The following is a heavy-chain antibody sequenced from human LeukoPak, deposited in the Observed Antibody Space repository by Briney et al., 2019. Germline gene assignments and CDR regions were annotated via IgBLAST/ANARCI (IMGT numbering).Heavy chain of an antibody. CDR1: GGSISSYY. CDR2: IYYSGST. CDR3: ATHLIQQLGNFDY. V-gene: IGHV4-59*08. Sequence: SETLSLTCTVSGGSISSYYWSWIRQPPGKGLEWIGYIYYSGSTNYNPSLKSRVTISVDTSKNQFSLKLSSVTAADTAVYYCATHLIQQLGNFDYWGQGTLVTVSS. D-gene: IGHD6-13*01. J-gene: IGHJ4*02.